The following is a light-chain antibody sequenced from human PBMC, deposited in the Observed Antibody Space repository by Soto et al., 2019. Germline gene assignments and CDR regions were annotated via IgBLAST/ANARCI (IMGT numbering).Light chain of an antibody. CDR2: GAS. CDR3: QQHGGSPIT. Sequence: DIVLTQSPGTLSLSPGERATLSCRASETVNSNYLAWYQQKRGQAPRLLIYGASRRATGIPDRFSGSGSGTDFTLTITRLEPEDFAVYYCQQHGGSPITFGQGTRLEIK. CDR1: ETVNSNY. J-gene: IGKJ5*01. V-gene: IGKV3-20*01.